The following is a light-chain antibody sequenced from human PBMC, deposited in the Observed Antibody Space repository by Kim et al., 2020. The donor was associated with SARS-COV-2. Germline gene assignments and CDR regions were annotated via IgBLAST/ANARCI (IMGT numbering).Light chain of an antibody. CDR2: GTS. CDR3: QQYDNSPYT. CDR1: QSVALNH. J-gene: IGKJ2*01. Sequence: SSPRERAPPACRASQSVALNHIAWFQQKPGQTPGLLTYGTSSRVTGIPDRFRASGSGTDFTLTISRLEPEDFAVYYCQQYDNSPYTFGQGTKLEI. V-gene: IGKV3-20*01.